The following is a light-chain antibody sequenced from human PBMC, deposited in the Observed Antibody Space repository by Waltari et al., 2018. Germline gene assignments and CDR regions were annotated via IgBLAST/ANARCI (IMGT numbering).Light chain of an antibody. J-gene: IGKJ1*01. CDR1: QSVGTS. V-gene: IGKV3-20*01. CDR2: GAS. CDR3: QHYVRLPAT. Sequence: EVVLTQSPGTLSLSPGERATHACRASQSVGTSLAWYQQKPGQAPRLLIYGASRRATGIPDRFSGSGSGTDFSLTISRLEPEDFAVYYCQHYVRLPATFGQGTKVEV.